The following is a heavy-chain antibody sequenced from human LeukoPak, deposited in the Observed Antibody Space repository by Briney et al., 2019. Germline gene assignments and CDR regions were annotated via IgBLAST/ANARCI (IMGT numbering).Heavy chain of an antibody. J-gene: IGHJ5*02. CDR3: ARGNYDILTGYRTWAFDP. V-gene: IGHV4-34*01. D-gene: IGHD3-9*01. CDR2: INHSAST. CDR1: GGSFSGYY. Sequence: PSQTLSLTCAVYGGSFSGYYWSWIRQPPGKGLERTGEINHSASTNYKPSLKSRVTISVDTSKTQFSLKLSSVTAADTAVYYCARGNYDILTGYRTWAFDPWGQGTLVTVSS.